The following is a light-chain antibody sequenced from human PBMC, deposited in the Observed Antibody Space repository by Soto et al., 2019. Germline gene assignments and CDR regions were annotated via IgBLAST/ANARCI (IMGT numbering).Light chain of an antibody. V-gene: IGKV3-20*01. CDR3: QQYGSAPPIT. Sequence: EIVLTQSPGTLSLSPGERATLSCRASQSVSSSYLAWYQQKPGQAPRLLIYGASSRATGIPDRISGSGSGTDFTLIISSLEPEDVAVYYCQQYGSAPPITFGQGTRLEIK. J-gene: IGKJ5*01. CDR2: GAS. CDR1: QSVSSSY.